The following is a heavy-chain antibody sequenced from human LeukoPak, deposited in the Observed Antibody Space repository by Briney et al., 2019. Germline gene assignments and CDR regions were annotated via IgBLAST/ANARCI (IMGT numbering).Heavy chain of an antibody. CDR3: ARVSGDGYMDY. CDR1: GGSFNDYY. J-gene: IGHJ4*02. D-gene: IGHD5-24*01. CDR2: SYHSGSP. V-gene: IGHV4-34*01. Sequence: SETLSLTCAVYGGSFNDYYWSWMRQPPGKGREWIGESYHSGSPNYNPSLKSRVTISIDTSKNQFSLKLTSVTAADTAVYYCARVSGDGYMDYWGQGTLVTVSS.